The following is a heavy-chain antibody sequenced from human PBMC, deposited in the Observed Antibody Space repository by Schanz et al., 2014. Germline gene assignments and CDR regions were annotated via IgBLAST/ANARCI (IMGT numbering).Heavy chain of an antibody. J-gene: IGHJ4*02. CDR3: ARGRVVPAAPEFDY. V-gene: IGHV4-61*05. CDR2: IYYSGST. CDR1: GGSISSSSYY. D-gene: IGHD2-2*01. Sequence: QLQLQESGPGLVKPSETLSLTCTVSGGSISSSSYYWGWIRQPPGKGLEWIGYIYYSGSTTYNPSLKSRVTISVDTSKKQFSLNLSSVTAADTAVYYCARGRVVPAAPEFDYWGQGTLVTVSS.